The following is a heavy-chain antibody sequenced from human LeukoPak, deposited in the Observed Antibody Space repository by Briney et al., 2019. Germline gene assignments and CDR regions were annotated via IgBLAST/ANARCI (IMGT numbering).Heavy chain of an antibody. V-gene: IGHV4-59*01. Sequence: SSETLSLTCTVSGGSISSYYWSWIRQPPGKGLEWIGYIYYSGSTNYNPSLKSRVTISVDTSKNQFSLKLSSVTAADTAVYYCARQTGSGLFILPGGQGTLVTVSS. CDR1: GGSISSYY. J-gene: IGHJ4*02. D-gene: IGHD3/OR15-3a*01. CDR2: IYYSGST. CDR3: ARQTGSGLFILP.